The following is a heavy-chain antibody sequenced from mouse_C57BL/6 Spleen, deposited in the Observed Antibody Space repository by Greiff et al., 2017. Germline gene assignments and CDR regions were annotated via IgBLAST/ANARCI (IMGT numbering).Heavy chain of an antibody. V-gene: IGHV8-12*01. Sequence: QVTLKESGPGILQSSQTLSLTCSFSGFSLSTSGMGVSWIRQPSGKGLEWLAHIYWDDDKRYHPSLKSRLTISKDTSRNQVFLKITSVDTADTATYYCARRGNITTLPYFDVWGTGTTVTVSS. J-gene: IGHJ1*03. CDR1: GFSLSTSGMG. CDR3: ARRGNITTLPYFDV. CDR2: IYWDDDK. D-gene: IGHD1-1*01.